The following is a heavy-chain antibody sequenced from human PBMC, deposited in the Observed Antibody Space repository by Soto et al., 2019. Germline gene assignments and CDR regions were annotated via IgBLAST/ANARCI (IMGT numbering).Heavy chain of an antibody. CDR3: ARVLLGYEGNYYYGMDV. CDR1: GFTFSSYG. V-gene: IGHV3-30*03. J-gene: IGHJ6*02. D-gene: IGHD2-2*01. CDR2: ISYDGSNK. Sequence: PGGSLRLSCAASGFTFSSYGMHWVRQAPGKGLEWVAVISYDGSNKYYADSVKGRFTISRDNSKNTLYLQMNSLRSDDTAVYYCARVLLGYEGNYYYGMDVWGQGTTVTVSS.